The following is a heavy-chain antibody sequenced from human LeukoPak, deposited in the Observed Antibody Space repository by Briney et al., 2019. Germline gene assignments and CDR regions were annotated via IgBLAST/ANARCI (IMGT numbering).Heavy chain of an antibody. J-gene: IGHJ4*02. CDR3: AKTNGGWYDFDY. Sequence: GGSLRLSCAASGFTFSSYAMSWVRQAPGKGLEWVSAISGSGGGTYYADSVKGRFTISRDNSKNTLYLQMNSLRAEDTAVYYCAKTNGGWYDFDYWGQGTLVTVSS. CDR1: GFTFSSYA. D-gene: IGHD6-19*01. CDR2: ISGSGGGT. V-gene: IGHV3-23*01.